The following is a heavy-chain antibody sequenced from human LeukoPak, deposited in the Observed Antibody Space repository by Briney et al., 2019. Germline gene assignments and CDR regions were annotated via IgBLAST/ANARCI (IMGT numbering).Heavy chain of an antibody. J-gene: IGHJ5*02. D-gene: IGHD1-26*01. CDR1: GGSISSGDYY. CDR3: ARRSIVGATTGNWFDP. V-gene: IGHV4-30-4*08. Sequence: PSQTLSLTCTVSGGSISSGDYYWSWIRQPPGKGLEWIGYIYYSGSTYYNPSLKSRVTISVDTSKNQFSLKLSSVTAADTAVYYCARRSIVGATTGNWFDPWGQGTLVTVSS. CDR2: IYYSGST.